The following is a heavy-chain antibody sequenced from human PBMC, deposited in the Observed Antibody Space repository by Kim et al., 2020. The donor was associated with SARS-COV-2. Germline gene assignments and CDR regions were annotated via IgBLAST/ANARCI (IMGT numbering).Heavy chain of an antibody. CDR3: ARIQRRYSNYLDY. Sequence: SETLSLTCTVSGGSISSGGYYWSWIRQHPGKGLEWIGYIYYSGSTYYNPSLKSRVTISVDTSKNQFSLKLSSVTAADTAVYYCARIQRRYSNYLDYWGQGTLVTVSS. D-gene: IGHD4-4*01. V-gene: IGHV4-31*03. CDR2: IYYSGST. J-gene: IGHJ4*02. CDR1: GGSISSGGYY.